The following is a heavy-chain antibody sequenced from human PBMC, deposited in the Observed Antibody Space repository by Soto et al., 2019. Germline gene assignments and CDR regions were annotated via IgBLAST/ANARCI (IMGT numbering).Heavy chain of an antibody. CDR3: GRGVITMVRGATKVDP. V-gene: IGHV4-34*01. CDR1: GGSFSGYY. J-gene: IGHJ5*02. CDR2: INHSGST. D-gene: IGHD3-10*01. Sequence: SETLSLTCAVYGGSFSGYYWSWIRQPPGKGLEWIGEINHSGSTNYNPSLKSRVTISVDTSKNQFSLKLSSVTAADTAVYYCGRGVITMVRGATKVDPWGQGTLVTVS.